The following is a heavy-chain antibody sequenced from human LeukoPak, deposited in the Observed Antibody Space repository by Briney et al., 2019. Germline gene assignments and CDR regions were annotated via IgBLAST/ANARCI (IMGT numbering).Heavy chain of an antibody. D-gene: IGHD2-21*02. V-gene: IGHV3-21*01. CDR1: GFDFSGYT. J-gene: IGHJ6*03. CDR3: TRVNGDSVDADYYYYMDV. CDR2: ITSSRGDI. Sequence: PGGSLRLSCAASGFDFSGYTMTWVRQAPGRGLEWLPAITSSRGDIYYADSAKGRFTISRDNAKNSLYLQINSLRAEDTAVYYCTRVNGDSVDADYYYYMDVWGKGTTVTVSS.